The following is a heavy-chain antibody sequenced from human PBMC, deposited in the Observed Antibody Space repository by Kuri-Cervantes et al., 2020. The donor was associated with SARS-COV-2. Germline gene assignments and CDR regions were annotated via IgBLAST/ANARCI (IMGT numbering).Heavy chain of an antibody. CDR1: GGSFSGYY. CDR3: ARGRYCSSTSCYPYYYYYYYMDV. V-gene: IGHV4-34*01. Sequence: GSLRLSCAVYGGSFSGYYWSWIRQPPGKGLEWIGEINHSGSTNYNPSLKSRVTISVDTSKNQFSLKLSSVTAANTAVYYCARGRYCSSTSCYPYYYYYYYMDVWGKGTTVTVSS. D-gene: IGHD2-2*01. CDR2: INHSGST. J-gene: IGHJ6*03.